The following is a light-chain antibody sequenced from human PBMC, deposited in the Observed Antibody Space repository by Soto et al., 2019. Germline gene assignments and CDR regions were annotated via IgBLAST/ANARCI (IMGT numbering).Light chain of an antibody. J-gene: IGLJ1*01. Sequence: QSVLTQPPSVSGAPGQRVTISCTGSSSNIGAGYDVSWYQQLPGTAPKFLIYGNTDRPSGVPDRFSGSKSGTSASLAITGLQAEDEADYYCQCYDSSLSGYVFGTGNKVTVL. CDR1: SSNIGAGYD. V-gene: IGLV1-40*01. CDR3: QCYDSSLSGYV. CDR2: GNT.